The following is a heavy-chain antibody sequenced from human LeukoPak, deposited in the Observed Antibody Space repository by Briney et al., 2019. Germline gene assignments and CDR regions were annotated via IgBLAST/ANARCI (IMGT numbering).Heavy chain of an antibody. CDR2: VYASGST. Sequence: PSETLSLTCTVSGGSVNNYYWSWIRQPAGKGLEWIGRVYASGSTNYNPSLKSRVTMSVDTSKNQFSLKLTSVTAADTAVYYCARDNDILTGHYYYYMDVWGKGTTVTVSS. J-gene: IGHJ6*03. V-gene: IGHV4-4*07. D-gene: IGHD3-9*01. CDR1: GGSVNNYY. CDR3: ARDNDILTGHYYYYMDV.